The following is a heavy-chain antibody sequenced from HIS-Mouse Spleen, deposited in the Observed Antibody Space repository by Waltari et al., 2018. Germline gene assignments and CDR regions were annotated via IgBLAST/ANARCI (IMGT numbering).Heavy chain of an antibody. CDR3: AREIPYSSSWYDWYFDL. J-gene: IGHJ2*01. CDR2: IYYSGST. D-gene: IGHD6-13*01. V-gene: IGHV4-39*07. Sequence: QLQLQESCPGLVTSSENLSLTCTVPGGAISSSSYSWGRIRQPPGKGLEWIGSIYYSGSTYYNPSLKSRVTISVDTSKNQFSLKLSSVTAADTAVYYCAREIPYSSSWYDWYFDLWGRGTLVTVSS. CDR1: GGAISSSSYS.